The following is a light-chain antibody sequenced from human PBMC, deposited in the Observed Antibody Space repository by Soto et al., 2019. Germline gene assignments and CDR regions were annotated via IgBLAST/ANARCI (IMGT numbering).Light chain of an antibody. Sequence: QSVLTQPASVSGSPGQSITISCTGTSSDVGGFNLVSWYQQHPGKDPKLIIYEATKRPSGVSNRFSGSKSGNMASMTISGLQAEDEADYFCCSYARSSTVVFGGGTKLTVL. J-gene: IGLJ2*01. CDR1: SSDVGGFNL. CDR3: CSYARSSTVV. CDR2: EAT. V-gene: IGLV2-23*02.